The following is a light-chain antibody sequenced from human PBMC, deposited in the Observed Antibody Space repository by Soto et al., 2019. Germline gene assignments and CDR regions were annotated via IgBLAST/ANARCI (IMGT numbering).Light chain of an antibody. CDR1: QSISSY. CDR2: AAS. CDR3: QLSYRTPT. V-gene: IGKV1-39*01. J-gene: IGKJ1*01. Sequence: DIQMTQSPSSLSASVGDRVTITCRASQSISSYLNWYQQKPGKALKLLIYAASSLQSGVPSRFSGSGSGTIFPLTISRLQPEDFATYYCQLSYRTPTFGQGTK.